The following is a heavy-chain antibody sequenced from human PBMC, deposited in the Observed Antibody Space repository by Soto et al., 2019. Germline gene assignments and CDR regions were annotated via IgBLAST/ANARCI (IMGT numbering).Heavy chain of an antibody. J-gene: IGHJ2*01. CDR3: ARVFCYGSYWYFDL. Sequence: QAQLVQSGPEVKKTGDSVQVSCKASGYTFSIYGITWVRQAPGQGLEWVGWLTIYNANTHYAEKFLGRVTMTTDKSTNTADMELWTLRADDTDAYYCARVFCYGSYWYFDLWGRCTLVTV. CDR1: GYTFSIYG. D-gene: IGHD3-10*01. CDR2: LTIYNANT. V-gene: IGHV1-18*01.